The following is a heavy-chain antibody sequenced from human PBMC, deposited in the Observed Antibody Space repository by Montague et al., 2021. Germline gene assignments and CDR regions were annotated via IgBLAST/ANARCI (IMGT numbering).Heavy chain of an antibody. J-gene: IGHJ5*02. D-gene: IGHD3-10*01. CDR2: MFYGGAT. CDR3: AKQDYFVSGTSYKGFDP. CDR1: SGSIFHAH. V-gene: IGHV4-59*04. Sequence: SDTVSLTPTVSSGSIFHAHWSWVRQPAGKGLEWLGSMFYGGATSXNPSLKSRVTMSIDTSTNQFSLELSFVTAADTAVYYCAKQDYFVSGTSYKGFDPWGQGILVPVSS.